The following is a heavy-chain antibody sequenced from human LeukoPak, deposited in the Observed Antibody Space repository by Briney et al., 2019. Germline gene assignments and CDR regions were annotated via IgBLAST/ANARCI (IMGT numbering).Heavy chain of an antibody. Sequence: GGSLRLSCAASGFTFSRYGMHWVRQAPGKGLEWVAFIRYDGSNKYYADSVKGRFTISRDNSKNTLYLQMNSLRAEDTAVYYCAKDGREYSGYDLYYFDYWGQGILVTVSS. V-gene: IGHV3-30*02. CDR1: GFTFSRYG. CDR3: AKDGREYSGYDLYYFDY. CDR2: IRYDGSNK. D-gene: IGHD5-12*01. J-gene: IGHJ4*02.